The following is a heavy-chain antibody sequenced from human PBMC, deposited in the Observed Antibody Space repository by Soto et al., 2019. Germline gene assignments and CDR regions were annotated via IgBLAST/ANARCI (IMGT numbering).Heavy chain of an antibody. CDR3: AKSLNINGKNWVDP. CDR1: GFTFSSSA. V-gene: IGHV3-23*01. J-gene: IGHJ5*02. CDR2: ISDSGGRT. Sequence: EEQLLESGGGLVQPGESLRLSCAASGFTFSSSAMNWVRQAPGKGLEWVSIISDSGGRTYYADSVRGRFTISRDNSKNTLYLQMNSLRAEDTAVYYCAKSLNINGKNWVDPWGQGTLVTVSS.